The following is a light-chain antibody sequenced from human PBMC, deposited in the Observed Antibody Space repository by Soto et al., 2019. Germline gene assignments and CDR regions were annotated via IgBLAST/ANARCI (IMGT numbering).Light chain of an antibody. CDR1: QSVSSSY. CDR3: QQYGSSP. Sequence: EIVLTQSPGTLSLSPGERATLSCRASQSVSSSYLAWYQQKPGQAPSLLIYGASSRATGIPDRFSGSGSGTDFTLTISRLEPEDFAVYYCQQYGSSPFGQGTRLEMK. V-gene: IGKV3-20*01. CDR2: GAS. J-gene: IGKJ5*01.